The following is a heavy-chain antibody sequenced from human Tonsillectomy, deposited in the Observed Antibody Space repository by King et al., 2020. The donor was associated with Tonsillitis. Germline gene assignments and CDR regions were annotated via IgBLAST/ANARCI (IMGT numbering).Heavy chain of an antibody. J-gene: IGHJ6*03. CDR2: ISGSGDST. CDR3: AKDQGNNWSYGYYYYYMDV. D-gene: IGHD1-7*01. V-gene: IGHV3-23*04. CDR1: GFTFSSYA. Sequence: VQLVESGGGLVQPGGSLRVSCAASGFTFSSYAMSWVRQAPGKGLEWVSVISGSGDSTHSADSVKGRFTISRDNSKTTLYLQMNSLGAEDTAVYYCAKDQGNNWSYGYYYYYMDVWGKGTTVTVSS.